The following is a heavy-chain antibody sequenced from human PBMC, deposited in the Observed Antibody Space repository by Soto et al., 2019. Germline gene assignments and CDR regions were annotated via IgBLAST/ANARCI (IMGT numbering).Heavy chain of an antibody. D-gene: IGHD1-26*01. CDR2: ISVSGGGT. V-gene: IGHV3-23*01. J-gene: IGHJ4*02. CDR3: AKSGGASPYYFDC. CDR1: AFTFNTYA. Sequence: EVQLLESGGGLVQPGGSLRLSCAASAFTFNTYAMGWVRQAPGKGLEWVSAISVSGGGTYYADSVKGRFTISRDTSKNTLYLQMNSLRADDTAVYYCAKSGGASPYYFDCWGRGTLVTVSS.